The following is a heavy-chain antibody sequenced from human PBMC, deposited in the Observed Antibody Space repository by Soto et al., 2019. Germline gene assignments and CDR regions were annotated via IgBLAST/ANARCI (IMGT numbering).Heavy chain of an antibody. D-gene: IGHD2-2*01. CDR1: GFTFTTYA. Sequence: EVQLLESGGGLVQPGGSLRLSCAASGFTFTTYAMCWVRQAPGKGLEWVSSISVSGDRTFYAGSVTGRFTISRDNRRNTLHLQMNSLRAEDTAVYYCVKDGDSISSNKPRDYWGQGTLVTVSS. CDR3: VKDGDSISSNKPRDY. J-gene: IGHJ4*02. V-gene: IGHV3-23*01. CDR2: ISVSGDRT.